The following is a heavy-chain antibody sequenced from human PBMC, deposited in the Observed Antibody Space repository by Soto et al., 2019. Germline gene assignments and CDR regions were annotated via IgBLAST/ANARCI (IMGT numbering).Heavy chain of an antibody. J-gene: IGHJ6*02. CDR1: GGSISSYY. CDR3: ARDLEKVGATTYYYYGMDV. V-gene: IGHV4-4*07. D-gene: IGHD1-26*01. Sequence: PSETLSLTCTVSGGSISSYYWSWIRQPAGKGLEWIGRIYTSGSTNYNPSLKSRVTMSVDTSKNQFSLKLSSVTAADTAVYYCARDLEKVGATTYYYYGMDVWGQGTTVTVSS. CDR2: IYTSGST.